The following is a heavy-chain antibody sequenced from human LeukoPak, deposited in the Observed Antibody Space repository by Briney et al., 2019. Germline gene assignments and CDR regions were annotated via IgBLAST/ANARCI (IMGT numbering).Heavy chain of an antibody. CDR2: INHSGST. CDR3: ARALTTVTTKIDP. V-gene: IGHV4-34*01. CDR1: GGSFSGYY. Sequence: PSETLSLTCAVYGGSFSGYYWSWIRQPPGKGLEWIGEINHSGSTNYNPSLKSRVTISVDTSKNQFSLKLSSVTAADTAVYYCARALTTVTTKIDPWGQGTLVTVSS. D-gene: IGHD4-17*01. J-gene: IGHJ5*02.